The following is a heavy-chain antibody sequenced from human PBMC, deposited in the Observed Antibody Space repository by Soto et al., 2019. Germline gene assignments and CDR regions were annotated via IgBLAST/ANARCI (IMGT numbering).Heavy chain of an antibody. Sequence: QVQLVQSGAEVKKPGASVKVSCKASGYTFTSYDINWVRQATGQGLEWMGWMNPNSGNTGYAQKFQGRVTMTRNTSISTTYMELSSLGSGDTAVYYCARGDTAMEKSDFLGQGTLVTVAS. V-gene: IGHV1-8*01. CDR3: ARGDTAMEKSDF. CDR2: MNPNSGNT. D-gene: IGHD5-18*01. J-gene: IGHJ4*02. CDR1: GYTFTSYD.